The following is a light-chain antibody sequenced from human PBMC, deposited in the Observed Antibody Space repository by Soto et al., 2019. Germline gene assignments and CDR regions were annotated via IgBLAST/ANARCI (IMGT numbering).Light chain of an antibody. V-gene: IGKV1-5*03. CDR1: QTISSW. CDR3: QQLNSYPLP. Sequence: DIQMTQSPSTLSGSVGDRVTITCRASQTISSWLAWYQQKPGKAPKLLIYKASTLKSGVPSRFSGSGSGTEFTLTISSLQPEDFATYYCQQLNSYPLPFGQATPLEI. CDR2: KAS. J-gene: IGKJ5*01.